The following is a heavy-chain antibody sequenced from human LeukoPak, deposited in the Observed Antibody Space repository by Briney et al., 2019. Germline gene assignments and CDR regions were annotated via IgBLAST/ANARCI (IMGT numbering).Heavy chain of an antibody. D-gene: IGHD3-10*01. CDR3: ARIRVNSGSYGAFDI. V-gene: IGHV3-48*01. Sequence: GGSLRLSCAASGFTFSSYSMNWVRQAPGKGLEWVSYISGSSSNTNYADSVKGRFTISRDNAKNSLYLQMNSLRAEDTAVYYCARIRVNSGSYGAFDIWGQGTMVTVSS. J-gene: IGHJ3*02. CDR1: GFTFSSYS. CDR2: ISGSSSNT.